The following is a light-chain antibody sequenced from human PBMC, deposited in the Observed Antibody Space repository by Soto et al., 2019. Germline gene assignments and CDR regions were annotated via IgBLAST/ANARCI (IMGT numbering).Light chain of an antibody. CDR3: QQYGSSPSIT. Sequence: EIVLTQSPGTLSLSPGERATLSCKASQSVSSSYLAWYRQKPGQAPRLLIHGASSRATGIPDRVSGSGSGTDFTLTISRLEPEDFAVCYCQQYGSSPSITFGQGTRLDIK. V-gene: IGKV3-20*01. J-gene: IGKJ5*01. CDR1: QSVSSSY. CDR2: GAS.